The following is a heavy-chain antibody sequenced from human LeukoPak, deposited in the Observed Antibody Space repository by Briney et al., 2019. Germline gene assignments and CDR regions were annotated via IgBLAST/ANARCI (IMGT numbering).Heavy chain of an antibody. V-gene: IGHV1-46*01. Sequence: ASVKVSCKASGYTFTSYYMHWVRQAPGQGLEWMGIINHSGGSTSYAQKFQGRVTMTRDTSTSTVYMELSSLRSEDTAVYYCARDERFLEWSSRYLYYYYGMDVWGQGTTVTVSS. CDR1: GYTFTSYY. CDR2: INHSGGST. CDR3: ARDERFLEWSSRYLYYYYGMDV. D-gene: IGHD3-3*01. J-gene: IGHJ6*02.